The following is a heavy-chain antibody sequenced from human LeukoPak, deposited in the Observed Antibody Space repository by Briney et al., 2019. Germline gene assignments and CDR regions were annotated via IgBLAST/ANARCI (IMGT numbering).Heavy chain of an antibody. Sequence: PGGSLILSCAASGFTVSSNYMSWVRQAPGKGLEWVSVIYSGVSTYYADSVKGRFTISRDNSKNTLYLQMNSLRAEDTAVYYCARFAGGGAFDIWGQGTMVTVSS. V-gene: IGHV3-53*01. J-gene: IGHJ3*02. CDR2: IYSGVST. D-gene: IGHD3-16*01. CDR3: ARFAGGGAFDI. CDR1: GFTVSSNY.